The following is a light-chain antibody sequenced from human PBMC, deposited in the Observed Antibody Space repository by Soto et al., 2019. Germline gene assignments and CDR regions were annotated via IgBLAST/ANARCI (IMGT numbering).Light chain of an antibody. CDR2: EVN. CDR1: SSDVGGYNY. J-gene: IGLJ1*01. Sequence: QSVLTQPPSASGSPGQSVAISCTGTSSDVGGYNYVSWYQQHPGKAPKLMIYEVNKRPSGVPDRFSGSKSGNTASLTVSGLQAEDEADYYCSSDAGSSNVFGNGTKLTV. CDR3: SSDAGSSNV. V-gene: IGLV2-8*01.